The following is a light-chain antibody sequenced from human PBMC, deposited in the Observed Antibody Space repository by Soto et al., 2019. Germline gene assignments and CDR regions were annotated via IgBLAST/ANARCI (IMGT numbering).Light chain of an antibody. CDR2: RNT. V-gene: IGLV1-40*01. J-gene: IGLJ1*01. CDR3: QSCDSSLSGSGV. Sequence: LTQPPSVSGAPGQRVTISCTGSSSNIGAGYDVHWYQQLPGTAPKLLIYRNTNRPSGVPDRFSGSKSGTSASLAITGLQAEDEADYYCQSCDSSLSGSGVFGTGTKVTVL. CDR1: SSNIGAGYD.